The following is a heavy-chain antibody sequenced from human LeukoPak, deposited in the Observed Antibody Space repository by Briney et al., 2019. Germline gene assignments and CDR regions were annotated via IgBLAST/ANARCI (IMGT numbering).Heavy chain of an antibody. D-gene: IGHD2-15*01. Sequence: GGSLRLSCAASGFTFDDYAMHWVRQAPGKGLEWVSGISWNSGSIGYADSVKGRFTISRDNAKNSLYLQMNSLRAEDTALYYCAKDRVVAATPARYAFDIWGQGTMVTVSS. J-gene: IGHJ3*02. CDR2: ISWNSGSI. CDR3: AKDRVVAATPARYAFDI. V-gene: IGHV3-9*01. CDR1: GFTFDDYA.